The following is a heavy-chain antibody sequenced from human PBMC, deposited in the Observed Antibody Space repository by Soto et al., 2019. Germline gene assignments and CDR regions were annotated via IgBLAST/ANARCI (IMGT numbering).Heavy chain of an antibody. CDR3: ARSSRPSWADYYDSSGPLRPPQH. CDR2: ISSSSSTI. D-gene: IGHD3-22*01. CDR1: GFTFSSYS. V-gene: IGHV3-48*02. Sequence: GGSLRLSCAASGFTFSSYSMNWVRQAPGKGLEWVSYISSSSSTIYYADSVKGRFTISRENAKNSLYLQMNSLRDEDTAVYYCARSSRPSWADYYDSSGPLRPPQHWGQGTLVTVSS. J-gene: IGHJ1*01.